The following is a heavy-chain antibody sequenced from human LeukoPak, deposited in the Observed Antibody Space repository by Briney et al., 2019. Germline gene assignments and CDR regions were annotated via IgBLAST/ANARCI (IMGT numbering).Heavy chain of an antibody. Sequence: GGSLRLSCAASGFTFSSYWMSWVRQAPGKGLEWVANIKQDGSEKYYVDSMKGRFTISRDNAKNSLYLQMNSLRAEDTAVYYCARIPAGIATRKGKLYYYYYYMDVWGKGATVTVSS. CDR2: IKQDGSEK. CDR3: ARIPAGIATRKGKLYYYYYYMDV. J-gene: IGHJ6*03. V-gene: IGHV3-7*01. D-gene: IGHD6-13*01. CDR1: GFTFSSYW.